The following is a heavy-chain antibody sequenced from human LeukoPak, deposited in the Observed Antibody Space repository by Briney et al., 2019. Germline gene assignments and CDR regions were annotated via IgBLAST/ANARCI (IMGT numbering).Heavy chain of an antibody. CDR2: ISAYNGNT. Sequence: ASVKVSFKASGYTFTSYGISWVRQAPGQGLELMGWISAYNGNTNYAKKLQGRVTMTTDTSTSTAYTELRSLRSDDTAVYYCARRRYSGSYREDYWGQGTLVTVSS. D-gene: IGHD1-26*01. CDR3: ARRRYSGSYREDY. CDR1: GYTFTSYG. J-gene: IGHJ4*02. V-gene: IGHV1-18*01.